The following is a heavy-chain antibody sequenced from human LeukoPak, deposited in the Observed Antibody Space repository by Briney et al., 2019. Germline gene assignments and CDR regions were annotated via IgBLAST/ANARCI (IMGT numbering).Heavy chain of an antibody. CDR2: ISYDGNNK. Sequence: GGSLRLSCAASGFTFSSYGLHWVRQAPGKGLEWVAVISYDGNNKYYANSVKGRFTISRDNSKNTLYLQMNSLRAEDTAVYYCTRERDLSLYYFDYWGQETLVTVSS. CDR1: GFTFSSYG. CDR3: TRERDLSLYYFDY. V-gene: IGHV3-30-3*01. J-gene: IGHJ4*02.